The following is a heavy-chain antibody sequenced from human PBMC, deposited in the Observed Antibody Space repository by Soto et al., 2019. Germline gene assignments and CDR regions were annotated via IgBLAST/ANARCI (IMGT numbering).Heavy chain of an antibody. D-gene: IGHD3-10*01. CDR1: GGSVSSGSYY. CDR2: IYYSGST. V-gene: IGHV4-61*01. CDR3: ARGGITMVRGVINWFDP. J-gene: IGHJ5*02. Sequence: KTSETLSLTCTVSGGSVSSGSYYWSWIRQPPGKGLEWIGYIYYSGSTNYNPSLKGRVTISVDTSKNQFSLKLSSVTAADTAVYYCARGGITMVRGVINWFDPWGQGTLVTV.